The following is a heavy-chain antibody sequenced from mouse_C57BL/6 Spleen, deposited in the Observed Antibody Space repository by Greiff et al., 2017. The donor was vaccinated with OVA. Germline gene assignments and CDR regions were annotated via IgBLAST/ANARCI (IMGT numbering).Heavy chain of an antibody. D-gene: IGHD2-2*01. J-gene: IGHJ2*01. V-gene: IGHV1-15*01. CDR3: TRGGYPLYFDY. CDR1: GYTFTDYE. CDR2: IDPETGGT. Sequence: QVHVKQSGAELVRPGASVTLSCKASGYTFTDYEMHWVKQTPVHGLEWIGAIDPETGGTAYNQKFKGKAILTADKSSSTAYMELRSLTSEDSAVYYCTRGGYPLYFDYWGQGTTLTVSS.